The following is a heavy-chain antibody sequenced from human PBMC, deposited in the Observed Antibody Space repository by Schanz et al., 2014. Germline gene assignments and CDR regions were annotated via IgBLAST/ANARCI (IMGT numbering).Heavy chain of an antibody. CDR2: ISGSGGDT. J-gene: IGHJ6*02. D-gene: IGHD6-6*01. Sequence: EVQLVESGGGLVQPGGSLRLSCAASGFTFSSYAMSWVRQAPGKGLEWVSAISGSGGDTYYADSVKGRFTISRDNSKNTLYLQMNSLRVEDTAEYYCAKNWKGHHITGRPGWSDGMDVWGQGTTVTVSS. CDR3: AKNWKGHHITGRPGWSDGMDV. CDR1: GFTFSSYA. V-gene: IGHV3-23*04.